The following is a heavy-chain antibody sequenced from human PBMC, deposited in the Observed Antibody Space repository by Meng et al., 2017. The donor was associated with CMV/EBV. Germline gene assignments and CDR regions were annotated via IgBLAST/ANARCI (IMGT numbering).Heavy chain of an antibody. CDR3: AREAPIDAFDI. V-gene: IGHV3-48*03. CDR2: ISSSGSTI. Sequence: GGSLRLSCAASGFTFSSYEMNWVRQAPGKGLEWVSYISSSGSTIYYADSVKGRFTISRDNAKNSLYLQMNSLRAEDTAVYYCAREAPIDAFDIWGQGTMVTVSS. J-gene: IGHJ3*02. CDR1: GFTFSSYE.